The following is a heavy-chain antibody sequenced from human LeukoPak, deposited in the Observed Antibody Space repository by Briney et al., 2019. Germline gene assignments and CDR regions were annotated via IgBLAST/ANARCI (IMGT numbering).Heavy chain of an antibody. J-gene: IGHJ4*02. V-gene: IGHV3-30-3*01. Sequence: GGSLRLSCAASGFTFSDYYMSWIRQAPGKGLEWVAVISYDGSNKYYADSVKGRFTISRDNSKNTMYLQMNSLRAEDTAVYYCASGGFGELLDYYFDYWGQGTLVTVSS. D-gene: IGHD3-10*01. CDR2: ISYDGSNK. CDR1: GFTFSDYY. CDR3: ASGGFGELLDYYFDY.